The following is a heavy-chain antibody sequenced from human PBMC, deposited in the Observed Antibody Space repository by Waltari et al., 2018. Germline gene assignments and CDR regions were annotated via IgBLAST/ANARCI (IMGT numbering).Heavy chain of an antibody. J-gene: IGHJ4*02. CDR3: TKGGHVDF. CDR1: GFPFSTYW. Sequence: EAQLVESVGGLVQPGGSLRLSCVASGFPFSTYWMTWVRQDPGKGLEWVGNIKPDGSETYYVESVKGRFTISKDNAKNSLYLQMNNLRAEDTAVYYCTKGGHVDFCGPGSLVTVSS. CDR2: IKPDGSET. D-gene: IGHD3-10*01. V-gene: IGHV3-7*01.